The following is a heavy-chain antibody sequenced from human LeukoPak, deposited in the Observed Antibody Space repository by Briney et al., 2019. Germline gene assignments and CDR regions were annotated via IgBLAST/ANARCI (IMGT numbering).Heavy chain of an antibody. Sequence: GGSLRLSCAASGFPFSSYAVNWVRQAPGKGLEWVSVIAGSDGFTQYADSVKGRFTISRDSSKNTVYLQMNRLRVEDTALYYCVRSLDYWGQGTLVTVSS. J-gene: IGHJ4*02. CDR2: IAGSDGFT. V-gene: IGHV3-23*01. CDR3: VRSLDY. CDR1: GFPFSSYA.